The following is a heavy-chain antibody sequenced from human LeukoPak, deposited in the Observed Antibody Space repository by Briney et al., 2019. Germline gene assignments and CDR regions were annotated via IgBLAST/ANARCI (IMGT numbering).Heavy chain of an antibody. CDR2: ISAYNGNT. D-gene: IGHD3-3*01. J-gene: IGHJ4*02. CDR1: GYTFTSYG. CDR3: ATDLYYDFWSGYSPLFDY. Sequence: ASVKVSCKASGYTFTSYGISWVRQAPGQGLEWMGWISAYNGNTNYAQKLQGRVTMTTDTSTSTAYMELRSLRSDDTAVYYCATDLYYDFWSGYSPLFDYWGQGTLVTVSS. V-gene: IGHV1-18*01.